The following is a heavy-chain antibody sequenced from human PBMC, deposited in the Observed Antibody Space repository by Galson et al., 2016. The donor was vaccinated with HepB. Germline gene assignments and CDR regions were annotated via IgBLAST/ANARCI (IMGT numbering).Heavy chain of an antibody. CDR2: ISYSGST. CDR3: ARILVPVAPGGCWFDP. V-gene: IGHV4-31*03. D-gene: IGHD2-2*01. J-gene: IGHJ5*02. Sequence: TLSLTCSVSGGSISSGGYYWSWIRQHPGKGLEWIGYISYSGSTYYNPSLKSRVTISVDTSKNQLSLRLSSVTAADTAVYYCARILVPVAPGGCWFDPWGQGTLVTVSS. CDR1: GGSISSGGYY.